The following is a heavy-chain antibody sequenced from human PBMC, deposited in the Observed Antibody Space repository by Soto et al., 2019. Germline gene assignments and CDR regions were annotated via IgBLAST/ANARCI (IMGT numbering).Heavy chain of an antibody. J-gene: IGHJ6*03. V-gene: IGHV4-59*08. D-gene: IGHD3-16*01. Sequence: QLQLQQSGTGLVKPSETLSLRCSVSGGSISGHYWSWVRQTPGQGLEWIGYMYYSGSTNSNPSLKSRATISVETSKNHVSLRLTSVTAADTAVYYCARGPYYDLIWNYYYMDVWGKGTTVTVSS. CDR1: GGSISGHY. CDR3: ARGPYYDLIWNYYYMDV. CDR2: MYYSGST.